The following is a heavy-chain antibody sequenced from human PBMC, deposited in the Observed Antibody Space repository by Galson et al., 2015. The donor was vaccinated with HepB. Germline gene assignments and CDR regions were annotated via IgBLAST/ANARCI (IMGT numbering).Heavy chain of an antibody. CDR1: GFNFRSYA. J-gene: IGHJ4*02. CDR2: ISYDGSNK. V-gene: IGHV3-30*04. D-gene: IGHD3-9*01. Sequence: SLRLSCAASGFNFRSYAMYWVRQAPGKGLEWVAIISYDGSNKYYADSVKGRFTISRDNSKNTLYVQMNSLRAEDTAVYYCARNPSYDVLTAYYNYFDSWGQGTLVTVSS. CDR3: ARNPSYDVLTAYYNYFDS.